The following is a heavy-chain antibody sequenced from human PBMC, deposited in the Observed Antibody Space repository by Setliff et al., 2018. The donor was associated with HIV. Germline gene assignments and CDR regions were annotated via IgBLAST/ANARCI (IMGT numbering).Heavy chain of an antibody. D-gene: IGHD6-19*01. CDR1: GGSMKPYY. Sequence: SETLSLTCTVSGGSMKPYYWSWIRQPPGKGPEWIGFIYFNGVTDYNPSLKGRLIMSLDMSRNQVSLKMTSVTAADTAVYYCARREGVRYTSGYYGGAFDIWGQGTMVTVSS. J-gene: IGHJ3*02. CDR2: IYFNGVT. V-gene: IGHV4-59*08. CDR3: ARREGVRYTSGYYGGAFDI.